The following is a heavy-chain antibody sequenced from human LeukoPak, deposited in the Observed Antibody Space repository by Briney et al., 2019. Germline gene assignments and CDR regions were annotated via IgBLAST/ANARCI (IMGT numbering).Heavy chain of an antibody. CDR2: ISDGGGDT. D-gene: IGHD6-19*01. J-gene: IGHJ4*02. CDR3: AKERYSSGWSDSFDY. CDR1: GFTFSNSA. V-gene: IGHV3-23*01. Sequence: GGSLRLSCAASGFTFSNSAMTWVRQAPGKGLEWVASISDGGGDTYYADPVKGRFTTSRVNSKSTLYLQMNSLRAEDTAVYYCAKERYSSGWSDSFDYWGQGTLVTVSS.